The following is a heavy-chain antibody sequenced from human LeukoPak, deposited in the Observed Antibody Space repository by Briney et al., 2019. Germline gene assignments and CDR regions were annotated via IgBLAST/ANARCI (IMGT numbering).Heavy chain of an antibody. D-gene: IGHD3-3*01. CDR1: GFTFSNFA. Sequence: PGGSLRLSCAASGFTFSNFAKNWVRQAPGKGLEWVSTISGSGGITYYADSVKGRFTISRDNSKNTLYLQMNSLRAEDTAVYYCAKARWSGPFYFDYWGQRTLVTVSS. CDR3: AKARWSGPFYFDY. CDR2: ISGSGGIT. V-gene: IGHV3-23*01. J-gene: IGHJ4*02.